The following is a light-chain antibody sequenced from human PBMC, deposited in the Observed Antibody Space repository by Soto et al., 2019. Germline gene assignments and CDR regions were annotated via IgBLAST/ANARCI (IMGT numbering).Light chain of an antibody. J-gene: IGKJ5*01. Sequence: DIRLTQSPSFLSASVGDRVTITCRASQDINTYLAWYQQQPGKTPKLLIFAASTLQNGVPPRFTGSGSGTEFSVTITSLQPEDFSPYHFQHRNSSPITFGQ. CDR3: QHRNSSPIT. CDR2: AAS. CDR1: QDINTY. V-gene: IGKV1-9*01.